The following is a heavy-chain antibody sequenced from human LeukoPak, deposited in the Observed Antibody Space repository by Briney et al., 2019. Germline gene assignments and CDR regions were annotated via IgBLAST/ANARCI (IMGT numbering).Heavy chain of an antibody. CDR2: FDPEDGET. V-gene: IGHV1-24*01. Sequence: ASVKVSCKVSGYTLTELSMHWVRQAPGKGLEWMGGFDPEDGETIYAQKFQGRVTMTEDTPTDSAYMELSSLRSEDTAVYYCATVSIRYFDWLLYWGQGTLVTVSS. D-gene: IGHD3-9*01. J-gene: IGHJ4*02. CDR1: GYTLTELS. CDR3: ATVSIRYFDWLLY.